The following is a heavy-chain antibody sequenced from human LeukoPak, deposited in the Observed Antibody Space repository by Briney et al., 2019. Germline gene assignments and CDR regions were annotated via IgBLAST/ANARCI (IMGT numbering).Heavy chain of an antibody. V-gene: IGHV3-53*01. CDR2: IYSGGST. Sequence: GGSLRLSCAASGFTVSSNYMSWVRQATGKGLEWVSVIYSGGSTYYADSVKGRFTISRDNSKNTLYLQMNSLRAEDTAVYYCAREGYSYGHFDYWGQGTLVTVSS. D-gene: IGHD5-18*01. CDR3: AREGYSYGHFDY. J-gene: IGHJ4*02. CDR1: GFTVSSNY.